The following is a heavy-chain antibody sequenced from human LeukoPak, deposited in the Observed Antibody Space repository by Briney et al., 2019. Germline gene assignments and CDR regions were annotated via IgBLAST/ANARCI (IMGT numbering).Heavy chain of an antibody. CDR1: GFGFSNYY. J-gene: IGHJ4*02. Sequence: GGSLRLSCAASGFGFSNYYMSWIRKAPGGGLEFLAHIGNGGFTTYYAESVKGRFTISRDNTKNSLYLQMDGLRVEDTAVYYCARAFFFDFWGQGTLVTVSS. D-gene: IGHD3-16*01. CDR2: IGNGGFTT. V-gene: IGHV3-11*04. CDR3: ARAFFFDF.